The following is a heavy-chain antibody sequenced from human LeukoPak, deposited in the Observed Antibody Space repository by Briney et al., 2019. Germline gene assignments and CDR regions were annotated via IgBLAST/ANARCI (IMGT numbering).Heavy chain of an antibody. CDR3: ARVTSSSCFDY. Sequence: GGSLRLSCAASGFTLSSYAMSWVRQGPGKGLEWVSAISVSGNTYHADSVKGRFTISRDNAKNTLYLQMNSLRAEDTAVYYCARVTSSSCFDYWGQGTLVTVSS. J-gene: IGHJ4*02. V-gene: IGHV3-23*01. CDR1: GFTLSSYA. D-gene: IGHD6-13*01. CDR2: ISVSGNT.